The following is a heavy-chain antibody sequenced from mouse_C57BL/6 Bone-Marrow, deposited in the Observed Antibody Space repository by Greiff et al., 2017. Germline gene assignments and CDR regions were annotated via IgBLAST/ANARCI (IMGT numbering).Heavy chain of an antibody. D-gene: IGHD2-10*01. Sequence: QVQLQQSGPELVKPGASVKISCKASGYAFTSSWMNWVKQRPGTGLEWIGWIYPGDGDTNYNGKFTGKATLTADKSSSTAYMQLSSLTSEDSAVYCCAKSCYGPELAMDYWGQGTSVTVSS. CDR3: AKSCYGPELAMDY. CDR2: IYPGDGDT. J-gene: IGHJ4*01. CDR1: GYAFTSSW. V-gene: IGHV1-82*01.